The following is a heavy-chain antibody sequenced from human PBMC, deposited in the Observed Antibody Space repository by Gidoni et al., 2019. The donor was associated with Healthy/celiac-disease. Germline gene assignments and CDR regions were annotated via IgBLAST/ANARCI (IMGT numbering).Heavy chain of an antibody. J-gene: IGHJ4*02. V-gene: IGHV3-23*01. Sequence: FTISRDNSKNTLYLQMNSLRAEDTAVYYCAKGGDLYYFDYWGQGTLVTVSS. CDR3: AKGGDLYYFDY. D-gene: IGHD2-21*02.